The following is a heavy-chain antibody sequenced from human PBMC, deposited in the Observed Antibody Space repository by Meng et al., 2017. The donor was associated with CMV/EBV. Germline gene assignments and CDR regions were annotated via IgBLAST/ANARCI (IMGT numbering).Heavy chain of an antibody. Sequence: SVQVSCKASGGTFSSYAISWVRQAPGQGLEWMGGIIPIFGTANYAQKFQGRVTITTDESTSTAYMELSSLRSEDTAVYYCARDLMWDIVVVPALHYGMDVWGQGTTVTVSS. J-gene: IGHJ6*02. CDR3: ARDLMWDIVVVPALHYGMDV. CDR1: GGTFSSYA. D-gene: IGHD2-2*01. V-gene: IGHV1-69*05. CDR2: IIPIFGTA.